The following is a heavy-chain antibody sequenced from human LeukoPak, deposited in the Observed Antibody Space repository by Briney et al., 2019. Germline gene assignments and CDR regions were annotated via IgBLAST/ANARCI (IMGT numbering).Heavy chain of an antibody. CDR2: IYYSGST. D-gene: IGHD6-19*01. CDR1: GGSISSSSYS. CDR3: ARQSYSSGWYLGFSLGYYFDY. J-gene: IGHJ4*02. Sequence: QPSETLSLTCTVSGGSISSSSYSWGWIRQPPGKGLEWIGSIYYSGSTYYNPSLKSRVTISVDTSKNQFSLKLSSVTAADTAVYYCARQSYSSGWYLGFSLGYYFDYWGQGTLVTVSS. V-gene: IGHV4-39*01.